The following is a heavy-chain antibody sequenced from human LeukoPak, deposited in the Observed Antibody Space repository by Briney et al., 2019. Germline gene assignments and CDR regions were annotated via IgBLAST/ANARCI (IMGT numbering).Heavy chain of an antibody. V-gene: IGHV3-74*03. CDR1: GFTFSSYW. D-gene: IGHD6-13*01. J-gene: IGHJ3*02. CDR2: INSDGTST. CDR3: ARVTSSRGAIDI. Sequence: GGSLRLSCAASGFTFSSYWMYRVLQAPGKGLVWVSRINSDGTSTTYAESVKGRFTISRDNAKNTLYLQMNSLRAEDTAMYYCARVTSSRGAIDIWGQGTMVTVSS.